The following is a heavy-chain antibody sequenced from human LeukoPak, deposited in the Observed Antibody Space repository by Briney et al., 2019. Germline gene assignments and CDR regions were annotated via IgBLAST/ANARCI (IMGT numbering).Heavy chain of an antibody. CDR1: GFTFSSYA. V-gene: IGHV3-30*07. CDR3: ARDGQQLGLDY. CDR2: ISYDGSNK. J-gene: IGHJ4*02. D-gene: IGHD6-13*01. Sequence: GGSLRLSCAASGFTFSSYAMHWVRQAPGKGLEWVAVISYDGSNKNYADSVKGRFTISRDNAKNSLYLQMNSLRAEDTAVYYCARDGQQLGLDYWGQGTLVTVSS.